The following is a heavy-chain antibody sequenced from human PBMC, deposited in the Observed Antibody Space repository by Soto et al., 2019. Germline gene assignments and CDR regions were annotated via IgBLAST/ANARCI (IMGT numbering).Heavy chain of an antibody. D-gene: IGHD2-21*02. V-gene: IGHV1-18*01. Sequence: QVQLVQSGAEVKKPGASVKVSCKASGYTFTSYGISWVRQAPGQGLEWMGWISAYNGNTNYAQKLQGRVTMTTDTSTSTAYMELRSLRSDDTAVYYCARDPQAPYCGGDCYSGVYWGQGTLVTVSS. CDR1: GYTFTSYG. J-gene: IGHJ4*02. CDR2: ISAYNGNT. CDR3: ARDPQAPYCGGDCYSGVY.